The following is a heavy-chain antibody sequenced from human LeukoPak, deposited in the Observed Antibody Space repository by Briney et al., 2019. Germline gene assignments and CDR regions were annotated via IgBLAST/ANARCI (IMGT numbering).Heavy chain of an antibody. CDR3: ARCSSGWYVYYYYGMDV. CDR2: INPNSGGT. J-gene: IGHJ6*02. D-gene: IGHD6-19*01. CDR1: GYIFTGYY. Sequence: ASVKVSCKASGYIFTGYYMHWVRQAPGQGLEWMGWINPNSGGTNYAQKFQGRVTMTRDTSISTAYMELSRLRSDDTAVYYCARCSSGWYVYYYYGMDVWGQGTTVTVSS. V-gene: IGHV1-2*02.